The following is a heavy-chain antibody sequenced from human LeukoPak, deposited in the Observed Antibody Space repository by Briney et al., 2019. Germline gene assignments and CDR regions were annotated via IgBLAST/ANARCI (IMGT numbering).Heavy chain of an antibody. CDR1: GFTVNSNY. Sequence: PGGSLRLSCAASGFTVNSNYMSWVRQAPGKGLEWVSVIYSGGSTYYADSVKGRFTISRDNSKNTLYLQMNSLRAEDTAVYYCARYQNYYYYMDVWGKGTTVTVSS. J-gene: IGHJ6*03. V-gene: IGHV3-53*01. CDR2: IYSGGST. CDR3: ARYQNYYYYMDV. D-gene: IGHD2-2*01.